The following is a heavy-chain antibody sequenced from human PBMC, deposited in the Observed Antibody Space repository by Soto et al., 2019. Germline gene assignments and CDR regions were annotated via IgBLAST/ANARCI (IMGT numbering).Heavy chain of an antibody. CDR1: GFTFSSYA. D-gene: IGHD3-10*01. Sequence: EVQLLESGGGLVQPGGSLRLSCAASGFTFSSYAMSWVRQAPGKGLEWVSAISGSGGSTYYADSVKGRFTISRDNSKNTLYLQMNSPRADVTAVYYCAKDLWFGELFLPQVFDYWGQGTLVTVSS. CDR3: AKDLWFGELFLPQVFDY. J-gene: IGHJ4*02. V-gene: IGHV3-23*01. CDR2: ISGSGGST.